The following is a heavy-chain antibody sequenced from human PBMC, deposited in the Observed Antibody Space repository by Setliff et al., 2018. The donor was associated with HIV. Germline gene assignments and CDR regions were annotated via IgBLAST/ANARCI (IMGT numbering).Heavy chain of an antibody. J-gene: IGHJ3*02. CDR1: GYSISSGYY. Sequence: LSLTCAVSGYSISSGYYWGWIRQPPGKGLEWIGHIYTSGSTNYNPSLKSRVTISVDTSKNQFSLKLSSVTAADTAVYYCARRTGYAFDIWGQGTMVTVSS. V-gene: IGHV4-38-2*01. CDR3: ARRTGYAFDI. CDR2: IYTSGST.